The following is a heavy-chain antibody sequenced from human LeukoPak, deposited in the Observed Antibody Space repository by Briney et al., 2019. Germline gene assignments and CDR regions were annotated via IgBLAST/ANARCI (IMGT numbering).Heavy chain of an antibody. CDR2: ILYDGTSQ. J-gene: IGHJ4*02. CDR3: ARDFRDYRDYVAYFDS. D-gene: IGHD4-17*01. V-gene: IGHV3-30-3*01. CDR1: GFTFSTYA. Sequence: GRSLRLSCAASGFTFSTYAMHWVRQAPGKGLEWVAVILYDGTSQYYADSVKGRFTISRDNSRNTLYLQMNSPKVEDTAVYYCARDFRDYRDYVAYFDSWGQGTLVTVSS.